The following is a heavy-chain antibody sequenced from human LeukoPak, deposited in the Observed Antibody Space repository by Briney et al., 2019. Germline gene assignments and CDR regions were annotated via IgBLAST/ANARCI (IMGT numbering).Heavy chain of an antibody. Sequence: PGGSLRLSCEASGFAFSSYAMSWVRQTPGKGLEWVSAISGSGGSTYYADSGKGRFTISRNNSKNTLFLQMNSLRAEDTAPYYCAKSVAIYFYYGLDVWGQGTTVAVSS. D-gene: IGHD3-3*01. CDR3: AKSVAIYFYYGLDV. V-gene: IGHV3-23*01. CDR1: GFAFSSYA. J-gene: IGHJ6*02. CDR2: ISGSGGST.